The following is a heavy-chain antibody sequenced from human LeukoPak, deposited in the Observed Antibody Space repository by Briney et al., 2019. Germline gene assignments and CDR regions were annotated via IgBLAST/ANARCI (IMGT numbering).Heavy chain of an antibody. V-gene: IGHV1-69*13. D-gene: IGHD2-2*01. CDR3: ARDCSSTSCEGDY. CDR1: GGTFSSYA. Sequence: ASVKVSCTASGGTFSSYAISWVRQAPGPGLEWMGGFIPIFGTANYAQKFQGRVTITADESTSTAYMELSSLRSEDTAVYYCARDCSSTSCEGDYWGQGTLVTVSS. CDR2: FIPIFGTA. J-gene: IGHJ4*02.